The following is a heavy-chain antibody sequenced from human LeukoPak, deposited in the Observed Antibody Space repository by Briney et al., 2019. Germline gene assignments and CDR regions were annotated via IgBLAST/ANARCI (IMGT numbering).Heavy chain of an antibody. CDR1: GFTFSSYA. Sequence: PGGSLRLSCAASGFTFSSYAMSWVRQAPGKGLEWVSAISGSGGSTYYADSVKGRFTISRDNSKNTLYLQMNSLRAEDTAVYYCAKSDAFWCSGGSCYVEAFDIWGQGTMVTVSS. J-gene: IGHJ3*02. CDR2: ISGSGGST. V-gene: IGHV3-23*01. D-gene: IGHD2-15*01. CDR3: AKSDAFWCSGGSCYVEAFDI.